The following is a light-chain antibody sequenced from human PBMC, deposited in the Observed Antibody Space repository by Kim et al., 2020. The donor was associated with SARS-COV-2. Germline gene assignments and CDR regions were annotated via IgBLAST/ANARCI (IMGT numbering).Light chain of an antibody. CDR1: SLRSYY. CDR2: GKN. J-gene: IGLJ2*01. Sequence: SSELTQDSAVSVALGQTVRITCQGDSLRSYYAIWYQQKPGQATILVIYGKNNRPSGIPDRFPGSSSGNTASLTITGTQAGAEADYYCNSRDSNDNVVFGG. V-gene: IGLV3-19*01. CDR3: NSRDSNDNVV.